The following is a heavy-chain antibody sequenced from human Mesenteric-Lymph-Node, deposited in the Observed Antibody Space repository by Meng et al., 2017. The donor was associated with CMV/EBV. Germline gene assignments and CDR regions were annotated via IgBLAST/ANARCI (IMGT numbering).Heavy chain of an antibody. CDR1: GGTFSSYA. D-gene: IGHD3-9*01. Sequence: KASGGTFSSYAISWVRQAPGQGLEWMGWINTNTGNPTYAQGFTGRFVFSLDTSVNTAYLQISSLKAEDTAVYYCARSPDILTGYYPYWGQGTLVTVSS. V-gene: IGHV7-4-1*02. CDR2: INTNTGNP. J-gene: IGHJ4*02. CDR3: ARSPDILTGYYPY.